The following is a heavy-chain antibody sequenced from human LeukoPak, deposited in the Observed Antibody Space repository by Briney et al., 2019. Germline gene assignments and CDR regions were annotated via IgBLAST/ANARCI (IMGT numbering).Heavy chain of an antibody. J-gene: IGHJ4*02. V-gene: IGHV1-18*01. D-gene: IGHD1-7*01. Sequence: ASVKLSCKASCYTFTSYGISWVRQAPGQGLEWMGWISAYNGYTTYAQKLQGRVTMTTDTSTSTAYMELRSLRSDDTAVYYCARLAGGDNWNYGFDYWGQGTLVTVSS. CDR2: ISAYNGYT. CDR3: ARLAGGDNWNYGFDY. CDR1: CYTFTSYG.